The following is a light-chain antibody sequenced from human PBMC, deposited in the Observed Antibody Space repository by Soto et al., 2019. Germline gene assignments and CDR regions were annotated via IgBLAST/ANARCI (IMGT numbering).Light chain of an antibody. J-gene: IGLJ3*02. V-gene: IGLV2-23*01. CDR2: DGS. Sequence: QSALTQPASVSGSPGQSITISCTGSSSDVGSYNFVSWHQQHPGKAPKLMIYDGSKRPSGVSNRFSGSKSGNTASLTISGLPAEDEADYYCCSYAGSSTWVFGGGTKVTVL. CDR3: CSYAGSSTWV. CDR1: SSDVGSYNF.